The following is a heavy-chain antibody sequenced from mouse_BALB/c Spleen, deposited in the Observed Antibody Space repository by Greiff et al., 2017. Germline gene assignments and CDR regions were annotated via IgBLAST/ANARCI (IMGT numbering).Heavy chain of an antibody. Sequence: QVQLKESGAELVRPGASVTLSCQASGYTFTDYEMHWVKQTPVHGLEWIGAIDPATGGTAYNQKFKGKATLTADKSSSTAYMELRSLTSEDSAVYYCTRLGGWLLHYYAMDYWGQGTSVTVSS. CDR3: TRLGGWLLHYYAMDY. CDR2: IDPATGGT. V-gene: IGHV1-15*01. J-gene: IGHJ4*01. D-gene: IGHD2-3*01. CDR1: GYTFTDYE.